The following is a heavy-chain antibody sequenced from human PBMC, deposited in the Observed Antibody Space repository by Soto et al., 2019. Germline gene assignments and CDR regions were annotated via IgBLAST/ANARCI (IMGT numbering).Heavy chain of an antibody. J-gene: IGHJ4*01. CDR2: IYPYDSDT. D-gene: IGHD2-2*01. Sequence: GESLKISCKTSGYSFTSYWTGWVRQMPGKGMEWMGNIYPYDSDTRYSPSFQGQVTISADTSITTAYLQWSGLGASDTAMYFCARHLVGSTRGNFDYWGQGTLVTVSS. CDR1: GYSFTSYW. CDR3: ARHLVGSTRGNFDY. V-gene: IGHV5-51*02.